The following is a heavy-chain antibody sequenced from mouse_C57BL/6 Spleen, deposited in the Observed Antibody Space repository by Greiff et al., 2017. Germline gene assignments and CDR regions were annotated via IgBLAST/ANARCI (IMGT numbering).Heavy chain of an antibody. CDR3: ASGGYYVRDYWMDY. CDR2: ISYDGSN. D-gene: IGHD2-3*01. CDR1: GYSITSGYY. Sequence: EVKLMESGPGLVKPSQSLSLTCSVTGYSITSGYYWNWIRQFPGNKLEWMGYISYDGSNNYNPSLKNRISITRDTSKNQFFLKLNSVTTEDTATYYCASGGYYVRDYWMDYWGQGTSVTVSS. J-gene: IGHJ4*01. V-gene: IGHV3-6*01.